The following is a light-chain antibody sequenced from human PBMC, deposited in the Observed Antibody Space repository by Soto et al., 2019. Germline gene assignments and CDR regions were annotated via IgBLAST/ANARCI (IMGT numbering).Light chain of an antibody. CDR3: QQYGSSLTWT. V-gene: IGKV3-20*01. J-gene: IGKJ1*01. CDR2: GAS. CDR1: QSVSSSY. Sequence: EIVLTQSPGTLSLSQGERATLSCRASQSVSSSYLAWYQQKPGQAPRLLIYGASSRATGIPDRFSGSGSGTDFTRTISRLEPEDFAVYYCQQYGSSLTWTFGQGTKVEIK.